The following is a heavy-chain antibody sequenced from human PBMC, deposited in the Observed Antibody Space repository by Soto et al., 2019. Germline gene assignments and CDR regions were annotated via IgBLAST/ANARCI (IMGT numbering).Heavy chain of an antibody. D-gene: IGHD2-21*02. J-gene: IGHJ3*02. CDR2: INPNSGGT. CDR3: ARGTVVTPLDAFDI. V-gene: IGHV1-2*04. CDR1: GYTFTGYY. Sequence: GASVKVSCKASGYTFTGYYMHWVRQAPGQGLEWRGWINPNSGGTNYAQKFQGWVTMTRDTSISTAYMELSRLRSDDTAVYYCARGTVVTPLDAFDIWGQGTMVTVSS.